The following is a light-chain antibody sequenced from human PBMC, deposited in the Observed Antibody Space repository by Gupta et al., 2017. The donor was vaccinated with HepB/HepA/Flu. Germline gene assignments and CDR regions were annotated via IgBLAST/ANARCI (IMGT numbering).Light chain of an antibody. CDR2: WAS. V-gene: IGKV4-1*01. CDR3: QQYYETPLT. Sequence: DIVMTQSPESLAVSLGERATINCKSSQGVLYSSNKKNCLAWYQQRPGQPPKLLVYWASTRESGVPDRFSGSGSGTDFTLTISSLQAEDVAVYYCQQYYETPLTFGGGTKVGIK. CDR1: QGVLYSSNKKNC. J-gene: IGKJ4*01.